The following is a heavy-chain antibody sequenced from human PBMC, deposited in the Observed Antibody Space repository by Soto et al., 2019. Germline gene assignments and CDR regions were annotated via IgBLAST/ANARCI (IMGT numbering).Heavy chain of an antibody. Sequence: SETLSLTCTVSGGSISSGGYYWSWIRQHPGKGLEWIGCIYYSGSTYYNPSLKSRVTISVDKSKNQFSLKLSSVTAADTAVYYCARDNVVLMVYARYNWFDPWGQGTLVTVSS. CDR1: GGSISSGGYY. J-gene: IGHJ5*02. CDR3: ARDNVVLMVYARYNWFDP. CDR2: IYYSGST. D-gene: IGHD2-8*01. V-gene: IGHV4-31*03.